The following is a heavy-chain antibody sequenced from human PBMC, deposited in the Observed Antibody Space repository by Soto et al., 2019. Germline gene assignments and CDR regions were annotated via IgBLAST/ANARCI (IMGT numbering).Heavy chain of an antibody. CDR3: ARHVWLES. V-gene: IGHV3-53*02. Sequence: EVQLVETGGGLIQTGGSLRLSCAASGFNVSSNSMNWVRQAPGKGLEWLSLIHSDANTKYADSVKGRFTVSRDSSENKFYLQMNSLRAEDPAVYYCARHVWLESWGQGTLVTVSS. CDR2: IHSDANT. J-gene: IGHJ5*01. CDR1: GFNVSSNS.